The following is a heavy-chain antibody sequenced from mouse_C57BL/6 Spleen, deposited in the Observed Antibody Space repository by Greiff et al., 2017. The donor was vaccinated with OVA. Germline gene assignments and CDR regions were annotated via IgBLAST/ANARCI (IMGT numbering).Heavy chain of an antibody. CDR1: GYTFTSYW. Sequence: QVQLKQPGAELVRPGSSVKLSCKASGYTFTSYWMHWVKQRPIQGLEWIGNIDPSDSETHYNQKFKDKATLTVDKSSSTAYMQLSSLTSEDSAVYYCARQGAVVAPDYFDYWGQGTTLTVSS. J-gene: IGHJ2*01. D-gene: IGHD1-1*01. V-gene: IGHV1-52*01. CDR3: ARQGAVVAPDYFDY. CDR2: IDPSDSET.